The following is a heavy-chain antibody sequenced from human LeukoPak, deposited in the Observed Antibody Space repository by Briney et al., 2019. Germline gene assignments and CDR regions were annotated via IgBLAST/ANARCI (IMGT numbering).Heavy chain of an antibody. D-gene: IGHD3-10*01. CDR2: ISSSSSYI. CDR1: GFTFSNAW. J-gene: IGHJ4*02. Sequence: GGSLRLSCAASGFTFSNAWMSWGRQAPGKGLEWVSSISSSSSYIYYADSVKGRFTISRDNAKNSLYLQMNSLRAEDTAVYYCARLPYGSGCYSTDYWGQGTLVTVSS. CDR3: ARLPYGSGCYSTDY. V-gene: IGHV3-21*01.